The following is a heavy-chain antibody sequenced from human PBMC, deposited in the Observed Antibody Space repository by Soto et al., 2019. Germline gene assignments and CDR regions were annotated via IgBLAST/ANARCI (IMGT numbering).Heavy chain of an antibody. J-gene: IGHJ4*02. CDR1: GFAFNIYA. Sequence: GSLRLSCAASGFAFNIYAIHWVRQAPGKGLELVAVISHDGTNRYYTDSVRGRFTISRDNSKNTVYLEMDSLRADDTAVYYCARSSGVPTPDFDYWGQGTLVTVSS. CDR3: ARSSGVPTPDFDY. V-gene: IGHV3-30-3*01. CDR2: ISHDGTNR. D-gene: IGHD3-3*01.